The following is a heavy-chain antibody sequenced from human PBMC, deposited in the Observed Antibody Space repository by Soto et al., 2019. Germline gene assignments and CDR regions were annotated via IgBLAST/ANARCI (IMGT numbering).Heavy chain of an antibody. D-gene: IGHD5-12*01. CDR3: AKEMLRWLQPTPGHYFDY. V-gene: IGHV3-23*01. J-gene: IGHJ4*02. CDR2: ISGSGGST. Sequence: PGGSLRLSCAASGFTFSSYAMSWVRQAPGKGLEWVSAISGSGGSTYYADSVKGRFTISRDNSKNTLYLQMNSLRAEDTAVYYCAKEMLRWLQPTPGHYFDYWGQGTLVTVSS. CDR1: GFTFSSYA.